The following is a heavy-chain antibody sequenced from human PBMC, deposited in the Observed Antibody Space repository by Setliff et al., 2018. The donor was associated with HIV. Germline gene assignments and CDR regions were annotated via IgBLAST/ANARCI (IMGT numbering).Heavy chain of an antibody. CDR3: ARDDRAVATIL. CDR2: ISPNNFNT. CDR1: GYTFDGHY. D-gene: IGHD5-12*01. V-gene: IGHV1-2*06. Sequence: ASVKVSCKTSGYTFDGHYLHWVRQAPGQGLEWMGRISPNNFNTQYAKNFQGRVTMTWDTSISTAYMELSSLRSDDTAVYYCARDDRAVATILWGQGTLVTVSS. J-gene: IGHJ4*02.